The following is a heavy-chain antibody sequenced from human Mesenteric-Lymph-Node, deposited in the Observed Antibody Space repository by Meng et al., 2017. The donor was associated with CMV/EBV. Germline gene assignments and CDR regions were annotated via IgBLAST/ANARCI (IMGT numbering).Heavy chain of an antibody. CDR3: AKDTDPRVAFDV. V-gene: IGHV3-23*03. CDR1: GFTFNSYW. Sequence: GGSLRLSCAASGFTFNSYWMSWVRQAPGKGLEWVSVIYSDVGSTYYADSVKGRFTISRDNSKNTLYLQMNSLRVEDTAVYYCAKDTDPRVAFDVWGQGTMVTVSS. CDR2: IYSDVGST. J-gene: IGHJ3*01.